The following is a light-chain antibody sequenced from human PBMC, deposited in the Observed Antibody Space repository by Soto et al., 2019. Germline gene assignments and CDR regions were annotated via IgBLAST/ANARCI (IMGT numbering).Light chain of an antibody. CDR1: QTISTY. CDR2: DAS. J-gene: IGKJ1*01. CDR3: QQTYNPPRT. Sequence: IQMPQSPSSLAASVGDIITITCRASQTISTYVNWYRQKSGAAPELVLYDASTLQAGVPSRFSGGASGTDFTLTTSSLPLEEFATYYEQQTYNPPRTFGQGPKVESK. V-gene: IGKV1-39*01.